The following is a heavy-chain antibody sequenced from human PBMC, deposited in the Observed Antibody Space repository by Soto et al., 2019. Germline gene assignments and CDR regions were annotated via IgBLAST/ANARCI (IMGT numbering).Heavy chain of an antibody. CDR2: ISYDGSNK. Sequence: GGSLRLSCAASGFTFSSYAMHWVRQPPGKGLEWVAVISYDGSNKYYADYVKGRFTISRDNSKNTLYLLMNSLRAEDTAVYYCASFGSSGNDWGQGTLVTVSS. J-gene: IGHJ4*02. CDR1: GFTFSSYA. D-gene: IGHD6-25*01. CDR3: ASFGSSGND. V-gene: IGHV3-30-3*01.